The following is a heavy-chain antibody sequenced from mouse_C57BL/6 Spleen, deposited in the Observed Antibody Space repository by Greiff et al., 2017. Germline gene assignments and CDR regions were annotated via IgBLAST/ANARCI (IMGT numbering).Heavy chain of an antibody. Sequence: QVQLQQSGAELARPGASVKLSCKASGYTFTSYGISWVKQRTGQGLEWIGEIYPRSGNTYYNEKFKGKATLTADKSSSTAYMELRSLTSEDSAVYFCARITTVDWYFDVWGTGTTVTVSS. D-gene: IGHD1-1*01. CDR2: IYPRSGNT. CDR3: ARITTVDWYFDV. J-gene: IGHJ1*03. CDR1: GYTFTSYG. V-gene: IGHV1-81*01.